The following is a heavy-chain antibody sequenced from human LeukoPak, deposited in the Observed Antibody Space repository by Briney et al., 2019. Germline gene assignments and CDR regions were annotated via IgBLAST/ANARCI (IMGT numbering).Heavy chain of an antibody. CDR2: INPNSGGT. CDR3: ARRYSYGFPSSYSYYSYMDV. CDR1: GYTFTAYY. J-gene: IGHJ6*03. V-gene: IGHV1-2*02. D-gene: IGHD5-18*01. Sequence: ASVKVSCKASGYTFTAYYMHWVRQAPGQGLEWMGWINPNSGGTNYAQSFQGRITMTRDTSTGTAYMELSKLRFDDTAVYYCARRYSYGFPSSYSYYSYMDVWGKGTTVTVSS.